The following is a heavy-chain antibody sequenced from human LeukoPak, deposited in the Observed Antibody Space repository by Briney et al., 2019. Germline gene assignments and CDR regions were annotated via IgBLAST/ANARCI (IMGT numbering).Heavy chain of an antibody. V-gene: IGHV3-48*01. Sequence: GGSLRLSCAASGFTFSSYSMNWVRQAPGKGLEWVSYISSSSSTIYYADSVKGRFTISRDNAKNSLYLQMNSLRAEDTAVYYCARDNGGSLDYFDYWGQGTLVTVSS. J-gene: IGHJ4*02. CDR2: ISSSSSTI. CDR3: ARDNGGSLDYFDY. CDR1: GFTFSSYS. D-gene: IGHD1-26*01.